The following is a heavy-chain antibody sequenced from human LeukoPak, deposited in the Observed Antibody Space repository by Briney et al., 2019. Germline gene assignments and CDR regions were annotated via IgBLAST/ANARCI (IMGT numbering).Heavy chain of an antibody. Sequence: GGSLRLSCAASGFSFSTYSMNWVRQAPGKGLEWLSYISSTTNTIYYADSVKGRFTISRDIAKNSLYLQMNSLRAEDTAAYYCAKDHEEVVVAAVDCWGQGTLVTVSS. V-gene: IGHV3-48*01. J-gene: IGHJ4*02. CDR2: ISSTTNTI. D-gene: IGHD2-15*01. CDR1: GFSFSTYS. CDR3: AKDHEEVVVAAVDC.